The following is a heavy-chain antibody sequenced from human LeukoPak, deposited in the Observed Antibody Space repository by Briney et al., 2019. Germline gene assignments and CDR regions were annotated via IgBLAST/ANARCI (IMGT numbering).Heavy chain of an antibody. V-gene: IGHV4-61*01. CDR2: IYYSGST. Sequence: PSETLSLTCTVSGGSVSSGSYYWSWIRQPPGKGLEWIVYIYYSGSTNYNPSLKSRVTISVDTSKNQFSLKLSSVTAADTAVYYCARVFRLRGGFWSGHYYFDYWGQGTLVTVSS. CDR1: GGSVSSGSYY. CDR3: ARVFRLRGGFWSGHYYFDY. D-gene: IGHD3-3*01. J-gene: IGHJ4*02.